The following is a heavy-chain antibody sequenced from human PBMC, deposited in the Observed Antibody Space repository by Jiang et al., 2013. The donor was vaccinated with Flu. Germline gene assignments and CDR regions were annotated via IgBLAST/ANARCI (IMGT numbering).Heavy chain of an antibody. J-gene: IGHJ4*02. D-gene: IGHD2-2*01. V-gene: IGHV1-24*01. CDR2: FDPEDGET. CDR1: GHTLTELS. Sequence: GAEVKKPGASVKVSCKVSGHTLTELSMHWVRQAPGKGLEWMGGFDPEDGETIIPQKFQGRVTMTEDTSTDTAYMELSRLRSEDTAVYYCATDLGTNFKYYFDSWGRGTLVTVSS. CDR3: ATDLGTNFKYYFDS.